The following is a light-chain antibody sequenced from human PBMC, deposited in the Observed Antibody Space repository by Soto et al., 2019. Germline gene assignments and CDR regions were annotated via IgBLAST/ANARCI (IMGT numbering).Light chain of an antibody. V-gene: IGLV2-14*03. J-gene: IGLJ1*01. Sequence: QSVLTQPASVSGSPGQSITVSCTGTSSDVGGYNYVSWYQQHPGKAPRLMIYDVTNRPSGVSDRFSGSKSGKTASLTISGLQAEDEADYYCSSYRRGSTYVFGTGTKVTVL. CDR3: SSYRRGSTYV. CDR1: SSDVGGYNY. CDR2: DVT.